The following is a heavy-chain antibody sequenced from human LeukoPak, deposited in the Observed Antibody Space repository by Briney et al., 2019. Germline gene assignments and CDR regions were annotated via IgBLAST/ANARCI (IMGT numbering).Heavy chain of an antibody. CDR3: AKTEAYYFDSSGNPYYFDY. CDR1: GFTFSRYA. J-gene: IGHJ4*02. D-gene: IGHD3-22*01. Sequence: GGSLRLPCAASGFTFSRYAMSWVRQAPGKGLEWVSAIRGTGGSTYYADSVKGRFTISRDNSNNTLHLKQNSLRAEDTAVYYCAKTEAYYFDSSGNPYYFDYWGQGTLVTISS. V-gene: IGHV3-23*01. CDR2: IRGTGGST.